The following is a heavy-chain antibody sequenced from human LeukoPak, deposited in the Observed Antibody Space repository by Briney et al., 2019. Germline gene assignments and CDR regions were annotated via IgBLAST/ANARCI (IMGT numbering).Heavy chain of an antibody. CDR3: ARNIGYCSGGSCATPGFDY. CDR1: GYSFTSYW. Sequence: GESLKISCNGSGYSFTSYWIGWVRQMPGKGLEWMGIIYPGDSDTRYSPSFQGQVTISADKSISTAYLQWSSLKASDTAMYYCARNIGYCSGGSCATPGFDYWGQGTLVTVSS. J-gene: IGHJ4*02. D-gene: IGHD2-15*01. V-gene: IGHV5-51*01. CDR2: IYPGDSDT.